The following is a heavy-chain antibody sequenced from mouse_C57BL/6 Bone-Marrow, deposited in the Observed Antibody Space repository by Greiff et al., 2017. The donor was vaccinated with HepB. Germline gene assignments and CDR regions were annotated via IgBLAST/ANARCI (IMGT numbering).Heavy chain of an antibody. Sequence: VQLQQPGAELVMPGASVKLSCKASGYTFTSYWMHWVKQRPGQGLEWIGEIDPSDSYTNYNQKFKGKSTLTVDKSSSTAYMQLSSLTSEDSAVYYCALITTVVAGGYLGQGTTLTVSS. CDR2: IDPSDSYT. V-gene: IGHV1-69*01. J-gene: IGHJ2*01. D-gene: IGHD1-1*01. CDR1: GYTFTSYW. CDR3: ALITTVVAGGY.